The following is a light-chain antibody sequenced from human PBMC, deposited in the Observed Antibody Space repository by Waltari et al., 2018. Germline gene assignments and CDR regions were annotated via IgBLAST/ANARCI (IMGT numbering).Light chain of an antibody. CDR1: SSNIGNNY. J-gene: IGLJ2*01. Sequence: QSVLTQPPSVSAAPGQKVTISCSGSSSNIGNNYVYWYQHLPVTAPKLLIYDTNKRPSGIPDRFSGSKSGTSATLAITGLQTGDEGDYYCATWDGSLSAVVFCGGTKLTVL. CDR2: DTN. V-gene: IGLV1-51*01. CDR3: ATWDGSLSAVV.